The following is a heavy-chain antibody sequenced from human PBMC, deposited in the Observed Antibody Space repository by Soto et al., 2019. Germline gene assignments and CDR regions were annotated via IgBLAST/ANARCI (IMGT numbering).Heavy chain of an antibody. CDR2: ISYDGSNK. J-gene: IGHJ4*02. D-gene: IGHD2-21*02. CDR3: AKDKVPVVVTAPFDY. V-gene: IGHV3-30*18. CDR1: GFTFSTYG. Sequence: QVQLVESGGGVVQPGRSLRLSCAASGFTFSTYGMHWVRQAPGKGLEGVAVISYDGSNKYYADSVKGRFTISRDNPKNTLDLQMNNLIAEDTAVYYCAKDKVPVVVTAPFDYWGQGTLVTVSS.